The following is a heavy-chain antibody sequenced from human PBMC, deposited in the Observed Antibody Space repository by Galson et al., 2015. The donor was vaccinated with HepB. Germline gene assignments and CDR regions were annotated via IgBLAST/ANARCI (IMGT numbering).Heavy chain of an antibody. V-gene: IGHV3-9*01. CDR1: GFTFDDYA. J-gene: IGHJ6*03. Sequence: SLRLSCAASGFTFDDYAMHWVRQAPGKGLEWVSGISWNSGSIGYADSVKGRFTISRDNAKNSLYLQMNSLRAEDTALYYCAKDARGAAAGLYYYMDVWGKGTTVTVSS. CDR2: ISWNSGSI. D-gene: IGHD6-13*01. CDR3: AKDARGAAAGLYYYMDV.